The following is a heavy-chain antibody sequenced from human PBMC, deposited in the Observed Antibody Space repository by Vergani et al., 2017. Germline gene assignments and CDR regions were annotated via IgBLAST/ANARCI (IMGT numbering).Heavy chain of an antibody. V-gene: IGHV4-34*01. CDR1: GGSFSGYY. Sequence: QVQLQQWGAGLLKPSETLSLTCAVYGGSFSGYYWSWIRQPPGKGLGWIGSMDYSGSTSYNPSLESRISISFETPKNQFSLRLTSVTAADTAVYYCASKRGACRAAYCHSYDFWGPGTLVGVSS. D-gene: IGHD2-15*01. CDR3: ASKRGACRAAYCHSYDF. CDR2: MDYSGST. J-gene: IGHJ4*02.